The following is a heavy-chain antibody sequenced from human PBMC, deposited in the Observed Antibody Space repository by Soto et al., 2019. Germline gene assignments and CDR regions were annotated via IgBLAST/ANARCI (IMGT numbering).Heavy chain of an antibody. CDR2: IYWDDDK. J-gene: IGHJ4*02. CDR1: GFSLSSYGMG. CDR3: AHAGDYDLLTFDH. D-gene: IGHD4-17*01. Sequence: QITLKESGPTLVRPAQTLTLTCGFSGFSLSSYGMGVAWIRQPPGKALEWLALIYWDDDKRYSPSLKDRLAISKDTSSNQVVLTITNMDSGDIATYICAHAGDYDLLTFDHWGPGTLVTVSS. V-gene: IGHV2-5*02.